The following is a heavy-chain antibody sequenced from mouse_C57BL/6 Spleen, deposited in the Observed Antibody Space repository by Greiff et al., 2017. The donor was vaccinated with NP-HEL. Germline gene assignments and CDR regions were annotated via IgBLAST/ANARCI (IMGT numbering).Heavy chain of an antibody. CDR1: GFTFSDYY. CDR2: INYDGSST. Sequence: EVKLVESEGGLVQPGSSMKLSCTASGFTFSDYYMAWVRQVPEKGLEWVANINYDGSSTYYLDSLKSRFIISRDNAKNILYLQMSSLKSEDTATYYCARFRDWYFDVWGTGTTVTVSS. V-gene: IGHV5-16*01. J-gene: IGHJ1*03. CDR3: ARFRDWYFDV.